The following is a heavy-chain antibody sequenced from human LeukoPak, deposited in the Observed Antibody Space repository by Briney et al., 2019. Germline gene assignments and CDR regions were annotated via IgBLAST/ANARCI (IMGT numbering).Heavy chain of an antibody. Sequence: SETLSLTCTVTGGSISSGDYYWSWIRQPPGKGLEWIAYMYYSGSTYYNPSLKSRVTMSADTSKNQLSLKLSSVTAADTAVYYCARPYYYDSRIDPWGQGILVTVSS. CDR2: MYYSGST. CDR1: GGSISSGDYY. D-gene: IGHD3-22*01. V-gene: IGHV4-30-4*01. CDR3: ARPYYYDSRIDP. J-gene: IGHJ5*02.